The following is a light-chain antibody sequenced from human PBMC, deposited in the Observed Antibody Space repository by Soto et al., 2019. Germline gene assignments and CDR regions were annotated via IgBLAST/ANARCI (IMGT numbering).Light chain of an antibody. J-gene: IGKJ2*01. CDR2: AAS. CDR3: QQYDSSLYT. Sequence: EIVLTQSPGTLSLSPGERATLSCRASQSVSSRYFAWYQQKPGQAPRLLIYAASSRATGIPDRFSGSGSGTDFTLTISRLEPEDFAVYYCQQYDSSLYTFGQGTKLEIK. CDR1: QSVSSRY. V-gene: IGKV3-20*01.